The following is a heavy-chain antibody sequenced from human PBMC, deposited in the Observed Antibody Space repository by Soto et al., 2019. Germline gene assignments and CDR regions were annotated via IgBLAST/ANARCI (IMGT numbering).Heavy chain of an antibody. CDR2: ISGSGGST. CDR1: GFTFSSYA. J-gene: IGHJ4*02. V-gene: IGHV3-23*01. CDR3: ANHLWVGELSN. Sequence: EVQLLESGGGLVQPGGSLRLSCAASGFTFSSYAMSWVRQAPGKGLEWVSAISGSGGSTYYADSVKGRFTISRDNSTNTLYLQMTSLRAEDTAVYYGANHLWVGELSNWGQGTLVTVSS. D-gene: IGHD3-10*01.